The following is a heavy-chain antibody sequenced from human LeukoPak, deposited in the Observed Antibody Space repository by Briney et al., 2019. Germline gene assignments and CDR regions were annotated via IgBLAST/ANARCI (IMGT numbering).Heavy chain of an antibody. J-gene: IGHJ6*02. CDR1: GFTFSSYA. CDR3: ARGPRQWLVNIYYYYGMDV. D-gene: IGHD6-19*01. CDR2: ISYDGSNK. V-gene: IGHV3-30*04. Sequence: GGSLRLSCAASGFTFSSYAMHWARQAPGKGLEWVAVISYDGSNKYYADSVKGRFTISRDNSKNTLYLQMNSLRAEDTAVYYCARGPRQWLVNIYYYYGMDVWGQGTTVTVSS.